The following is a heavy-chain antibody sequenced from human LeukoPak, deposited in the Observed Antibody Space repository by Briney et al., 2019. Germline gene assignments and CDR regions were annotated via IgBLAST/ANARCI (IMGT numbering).Heavy chain of an antibody. J-gene: IGHJ4*02. D-gene: IGHD4-23*01. Sequence: GGSLRLSCAASGFTFSNYGFHWVRQPPGKGLEWVAVIWYDGSNKYYADYVKGRFTISRDDPKNTLYLQMNSLRAEDTAVYYCARDLGVTNYYFDYWGQGTLVTVSS. CDR1: GFTFSNYG. CDR2: IWYDGSNK. CDR3: ARDLGVTNYYFDY. V-gene: IGHV3-33*01.